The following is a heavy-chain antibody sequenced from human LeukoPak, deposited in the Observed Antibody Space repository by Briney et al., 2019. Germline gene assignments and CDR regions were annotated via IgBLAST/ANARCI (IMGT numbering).Heavy chain of an antibody. Sequence: GGSLRLSCAASGFTFSSYVMHWVRQAPGKGLEWVAFIRYDGSNKYYAGSVKGRFTISRDNSKNTLYLQMNSLRAEDTAVYYCAKDLEGSGSFNFDYWSQGTLVTVSS. J-gene: IGHJ4*02. CDR1: GFTFSSYV. CDR2: IRYDGSNK. CDR3: AKDLEGSGSFNFDY. D-gene: IGHD3-10*01. V-gene: IGHV3-30*02.